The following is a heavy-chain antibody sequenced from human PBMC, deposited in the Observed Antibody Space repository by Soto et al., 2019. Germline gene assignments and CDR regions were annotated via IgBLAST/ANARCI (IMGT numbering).Heavy chain of an antibody. CDR2: IIPIFGTA. Sequence: QVQLVQSGAEVKKPGSSVKVSCKASGGTFSSYAISWVRQAPGQGLEWMGGIIPIFGTANYAQKFQGRVTIPADESTSTAYMELSSLRSEDTAVYYCARDRRRGVVVVAAPRYYYGMDVWGQGTTVTVSS. D-gene: IGHD2-15*01. CDR1: GGTFSSYA. V-gene: IGHV1-69*12. J-gene: IGHJ6*02. CDR3: ARDRRRGVVVVAAPRYYYGMDV.